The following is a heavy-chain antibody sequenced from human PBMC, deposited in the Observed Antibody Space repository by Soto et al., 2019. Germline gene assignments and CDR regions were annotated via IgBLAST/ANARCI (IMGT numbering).Heavy chain of an antibody. CDR3: ARIHLYDSSGYYHNWFDP. Sequence: QVQLVQSGAEEKKPGSSVKVSCKASGGTFSSYAISWVRQAPGQGLEWMGGIIPIFGTANYAQKFQGRVTITADESTSTAYMELSSLRSEDTAVYYCARIHLYDSSGYYHNWFDPWGQGTLVTVSS. J-gene: IGHJ5*02. CDR1: GGTFSSYA. D-gene: IGHD3-22*01. CDR2: IIPIFGTA. V-gene: IGHV1-69*01.